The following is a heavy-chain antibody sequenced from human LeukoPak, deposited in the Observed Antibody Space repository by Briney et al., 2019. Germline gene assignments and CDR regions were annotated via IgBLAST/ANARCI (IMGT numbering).Heavy chain of an antibody. V-gene: IGHV5-51*07. CDR3: ARVYNWNDGDYYYGMDV. CDR1: GYGFTSYW. J-gene: IGHJ6*04. Sequence: GESLKISCKGSGYGFTSYWIGWVHQMPGKGLEWMGIIYPGDSDTRYSPSFQGQVTISADKSISTAYLQWSSLKASDTAMYYCARVYNWNDGDYYYGMDVWGKGTTVTVSS. CDR2: IYPGDSDT. D-gene: IGHD1-1*01.